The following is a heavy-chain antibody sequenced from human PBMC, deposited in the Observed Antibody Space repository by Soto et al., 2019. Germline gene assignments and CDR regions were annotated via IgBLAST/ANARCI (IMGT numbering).Heavy chain of an antibody. J-gene: IGHJ6*02. CDR1: GFTFSSYE. CDR3: ARDQEAGSFFPYYYGMDV. CDR2: ISSSGSTI. V-gene: IGHV3-48*03. Sequence: EVQLVESGGGLVQPGGSLRLSCATSGFTFSSYEMNWVRQAPGKGLEWVSYISSSGSTIYYADSVKGRFTISRDNAKNSLYLQMDSLIAEDTAVYYCARDQEAGSFFPYYYGMDVWGQGTTVTVSS. D-gene: IGHD6-13*01.